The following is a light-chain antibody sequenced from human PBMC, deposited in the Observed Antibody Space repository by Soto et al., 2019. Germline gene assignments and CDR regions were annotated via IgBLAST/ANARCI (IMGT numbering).Light chain of an antibody. CDR1: SSAIGGYNS. J-gene: IGLJ1*01. CDR2: DVG. CDR3: YSYAGTTRD. Sequence: QSVLAQPPFASRSPGQSVTISYTGTSSAIGGYNSVYWYQQHPGKARIVVIYDVGKRPSGVPVLFAGYKSGNTAFPSVSGLLAEDAADYSCYSYAGTTRDFGDGNKVTDL. V-gene: IGLV2-8*01.